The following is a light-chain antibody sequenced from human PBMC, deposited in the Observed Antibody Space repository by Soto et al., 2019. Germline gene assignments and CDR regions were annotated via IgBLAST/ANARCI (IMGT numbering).Light chain of an antibody. V-gene: IGKV1-5*01. CDR2: DAS. CDR3: QQYNSYS. J-gene: IGKJ1*01. CDR1: QSISSW. Sequence: DIQMTQSPSTLSASAGDRVTITCRASQSISSWLAWYQQKPGKAPKFLIYDASALESGVPSRFSGSGSGTEFTLTISSLQPDDFATYYCQQYNSYSFGQGTKVDIK.